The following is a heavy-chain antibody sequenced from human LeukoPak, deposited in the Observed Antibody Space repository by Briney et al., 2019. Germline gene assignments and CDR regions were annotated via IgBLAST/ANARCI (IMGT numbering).Heavy chain of an antibody. Sequence: SETLSLTCTVSGGSISSYYWSWIRQPPGKGLEWIGYIYYSGSTNYNPSLKSRVTISVDTSKNQFSLKLSSVTAADTAVYYCARLSGVVTAPFDYWGQGTLVTVSS. CDR2: IYYSGST. V-gene: IGHV4-59*01. J-gene: IGHJ4*02. CDR1: GGSISSYY. CDR3: ARLSGVVTAPFDY. D-gene: IGHD2-21*02.